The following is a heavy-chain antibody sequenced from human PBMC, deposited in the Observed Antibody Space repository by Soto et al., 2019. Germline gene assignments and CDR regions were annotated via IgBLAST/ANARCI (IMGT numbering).Heavy chain of an antibody. J-gene: IGHJ4*02. CDR1: GFTFSSYA. Sequence: EVQLLESGGGLVQPGGSLRLSCAASGFTFSSYAMSWVRQAPGKGLEWVSAISGSGGSTYYADSVKGRFTISRDNSKNTLYLQMNSLRAGDTAVYYCAKDATRPPGHSRVSDYWGQGTLVTVSS. CDR3: AKDATRPPGHSRVSDY. D-gene: IGHD6-13*01. CDR2: ISGSGGST. V-gene: IGHV3-23*01.